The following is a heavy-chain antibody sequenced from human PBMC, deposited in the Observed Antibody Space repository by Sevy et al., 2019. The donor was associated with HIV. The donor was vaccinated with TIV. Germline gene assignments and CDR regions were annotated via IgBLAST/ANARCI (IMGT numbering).Heavy chain of an antibody. J-gene: IGHJ4*02. CDR3: AREVHSSSWYYVDY. Sequence: GGSLRLSCAASGFTFSSNSMNWVHQAPGKGLEWVSSISSSSSYIYYADSVKGRFTISRDNAKNSLYLQMNSLRAEDTAVYYCAREVHSSSWYYVDYWGQGTLVTVSS. CDR1: GFTFSSNS. CDR2: ISSSSSYI. D-gene: IGHD6-13*01. V-gene: IGHV3-21*01.